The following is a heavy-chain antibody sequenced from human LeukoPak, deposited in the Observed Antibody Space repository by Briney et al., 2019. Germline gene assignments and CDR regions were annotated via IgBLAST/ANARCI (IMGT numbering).Heavy chain of an antibody. Sequence: SETLSLTRTVSGGSISSYYWSWIRQPPGRGLEWIGYIYYSGSTNYNPSLKSRVTISVDTSKNQFSLKLSSVTAADTAVYYCARRVYSHLNDAFDIWGQGTMVTVSS. V-gene: IGHV4-59*08. D-gene: IGHD4-11*01. CDR2: IYYSGST. CDR3: ARRVYSHLNDAFDI. J-gene: IGHJ3*02. CDR1: GGSISSYY.